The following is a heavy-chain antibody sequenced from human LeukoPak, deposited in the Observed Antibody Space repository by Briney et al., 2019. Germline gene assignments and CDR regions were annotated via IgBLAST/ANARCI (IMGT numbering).Heavy chain of an antibody. Sequence: SETLSLTCAVNGGSFSGYYWSWIRQPPGKGLEWIGEINHSGSTNYNPSLKSRVTISVDTSKNQFSLKLSSVTAADTAVYYCARGPRTANRKPMRAFDIWGQGTMVTVSS. V-gene: IGHV4-34*01. CDR3: ARGPRTANRKPMRAFDI. CDR2: INHSGST. J-gene: IGHJ3*02. CDR1: GGSFSGYY. D-gene: IGHD2/OR15-2a*01.